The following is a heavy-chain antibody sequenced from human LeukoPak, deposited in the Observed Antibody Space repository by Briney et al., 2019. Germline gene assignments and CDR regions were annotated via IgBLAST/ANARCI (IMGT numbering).Heavy chain of an antibody. Sequence: PGRSLRLSCAASGFTFSSYGVHWVRQAPGKGLEWVAVISYDGSNKYYADSVKGRFTISRDNSKNTLYLQMNSLRAEDTAVYYCAFHSGSYSYYYYYYGMDVWGQGTTVTVSS. J-gene: IGHJ6*02. V-gene: IGHV3-30*03. D-gene: IGHD1-26*01. CDR2: ISYDGSNK. CDR3: AFHSGSYSYYYYYYGMDV. CDR1: GFTFSSYG.